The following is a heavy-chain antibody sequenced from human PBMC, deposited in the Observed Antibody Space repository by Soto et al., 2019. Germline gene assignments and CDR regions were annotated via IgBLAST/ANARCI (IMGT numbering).Heavy chain of an antibody. V-gene: IGHV1-24*01. D-gene: IGHD3-22*01. CDR3: AAHLYYDSSGADAFDI. J-gene: IGHJ3*02. CDR1: GYTLTELS. Sequence: ASVKVSCKVSGYTLTELSMHWVRQAPGKGLEWMGGFDPEDGETIYAQKFQGRVTMTEDTSTDTAYMKLSSLRSEDTAVYYCAAHLYYDSSGADAFDIWGQGTMVTVSS. CDR2: FDPEDGET.